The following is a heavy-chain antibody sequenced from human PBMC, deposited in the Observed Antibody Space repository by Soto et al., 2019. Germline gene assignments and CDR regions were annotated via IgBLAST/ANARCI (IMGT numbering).Heavy chain of an antibody. CDR1: GYTFTGYY. CDR3: ARIAARLLASFDP. J-gene: IGHJ5*02. D-gene: IGHD6-13*01. CDR2: INPNSGGT. V-gene: IGHV1-2*02. Sequence: ASVQVSCKASGYTFTGYYMHWVRQAPGQGLEWMGWINPNSGGTNYAQKFQGRVTMTRDTSISPAYRELSRLRSDDTAVYYCARIAARLLASFDPWGQGTLVTAPQ.